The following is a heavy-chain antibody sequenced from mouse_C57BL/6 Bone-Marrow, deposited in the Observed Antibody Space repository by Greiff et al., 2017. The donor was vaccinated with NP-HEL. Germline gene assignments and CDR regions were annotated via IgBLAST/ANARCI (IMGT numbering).Heavy chain of an antibody. V-gene: IGHV1-7*01. CDR1: GYTFTSYW. CDR2: INPSSGYT. Sequence: VQVVESGAELAKPGASVKLSCKASGYTFTSYWMHWVKQRPGQGLEWIGYINPSSGYTKYNQKFKDKATLTADKSTSTAYMQLDSLTYEDSAVYYCASYDGYYSDYWGQGTTLTVSS. J-gene: IGHJ2*01. CDR3: ASYDGYYSDY. D-gene: IGHD2-3*01.